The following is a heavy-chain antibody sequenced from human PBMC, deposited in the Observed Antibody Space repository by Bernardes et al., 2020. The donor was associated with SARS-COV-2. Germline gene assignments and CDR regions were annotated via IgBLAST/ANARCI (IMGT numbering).Heavy chain of an antibody. Sequence: SETLSLTCDVKGGSFDGYFWSWIRQSPAKGLEFIGEVIYTGSANYNPSLKRRVILSADKSKRQFSLSLTSLTAADTGLYYCARRRIGVTLWFDTWGQGIRVTVSS. J-gene: IGHJ5*02. CDR2: VIYTGSA. V-gene: IGHV4-34*12. CDR1: GGSFDGYF. CDR3: ARRRIGVTLWFDT. D-gene: IGHD6-19*01.